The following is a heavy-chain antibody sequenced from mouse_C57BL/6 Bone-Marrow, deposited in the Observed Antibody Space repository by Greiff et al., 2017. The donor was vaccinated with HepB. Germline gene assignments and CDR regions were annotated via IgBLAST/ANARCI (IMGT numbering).Heavy chain of an antibody. J-gene: IGHJ3*01. CDR1: GFSLSTFGMG. D-gene: IGHD1-1*01. Sequence: QVTLKESGPGILQPSQTLSLTCSFSGFSLSTFGMGVGWIRQPPGKGLEWLAHIWWDDDKYYNPALKGRLTISKDTSKNQIFLKLANVDTADTATYYCARIDLLLRIRFAYWGQGTLVTVSA. CDR2: IWWDDDK. CDR3: ARIDLLLRIRFAY. V-gene: IGHV8-8*01.